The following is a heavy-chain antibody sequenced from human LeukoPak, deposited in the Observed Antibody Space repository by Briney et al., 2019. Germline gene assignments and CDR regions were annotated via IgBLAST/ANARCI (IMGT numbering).Heavy chain of an antibody. J-gene: IGHJ3*02. CDR1: GYTFTSYD. D-gene: IGHD2-2*01. Sequence: GASVKVSCKASGYTFTSYDINWVRQATGQGLEWMGWMNPNSGNTGYAQKFQGRVTITRNTSISTAYMELSSLRSEDTAVYYCASVKSKGSSTSQSAFDIWGQGTMVTVSS. CDR2: MNPNSGNT. CDR3: ASVKSKGSSTSQSAFDI. V-gene: IGHV1-8*03.